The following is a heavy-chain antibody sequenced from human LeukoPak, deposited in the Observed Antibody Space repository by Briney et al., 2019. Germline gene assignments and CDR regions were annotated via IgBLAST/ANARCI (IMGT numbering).Heavy chain of an antibody. Sequence: HPGGSLRLSCAASGFTFSTYAMSWVRLAPGKGLEWVSAISGSGGSTYYADSVKGRFTISRDNSKNTLYLQMNSLRAEDTAVYYCAKDRRTAAGIDYWGQGTLVTVSS. CDR1: GFTFSTYA. V-gene: IGHV3-23*01. D-gene: IGHD6-13*01. CDR3: AKDRRTAAGIDY. CDR2: ISGSGGST. J-gene: IGHJ4*02.